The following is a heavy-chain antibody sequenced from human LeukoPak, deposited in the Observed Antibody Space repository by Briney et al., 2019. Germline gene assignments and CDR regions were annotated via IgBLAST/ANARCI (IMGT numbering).Heavy chain of an antibody. J-gene: IGHJ4*02. V-gene: IGHV3-7*01. D-gene: IGHD6-19*01. Sequence: PGGSLRLSCAASGFTFSSYWMSWVRQAPGKELEGVANINQDGSEKYNLDSVKGRLTISRDNAKNPLYLQMNSLRAEDTAVYYCASSVAGTRYYFDYWGQGTLVTVSS. CDR1: GFTFSSYW. CDR2: INQDGSEK. CDR3: ASSVAGTRYYFDY.